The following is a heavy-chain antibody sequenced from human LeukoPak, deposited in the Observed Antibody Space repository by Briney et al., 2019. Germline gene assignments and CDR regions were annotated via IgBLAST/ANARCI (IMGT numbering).Heavy chain of an antibody. Sequence: GESLKISCKGSGYSFTNYWIGWVRQMPGKGLEWMGIIYPGDPDTRYSPSFQGHVTISADKSISTAYLQWSSLKASDTATYYCARHIDYGGNSDRWGQGTLVTVSS. V-gene: IGHV5-51*01. CDR1: GYSFTNYW. CDR2: IYPGDPDT. CDR3: ARHIDYGGNSDR. D-gene: IGHD4-23*01. J-gene: IGHJ5*02.